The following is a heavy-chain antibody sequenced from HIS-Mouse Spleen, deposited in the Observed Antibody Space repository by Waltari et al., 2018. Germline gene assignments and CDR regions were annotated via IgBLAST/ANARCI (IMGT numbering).Heavy chain of an antibody. V-gene: IGHV1-18*01. J-gene: IGHJ4*02. Sequence: QVQLVQSGAEVKKPGASVKVSCKASGYTFTSYGISWVRQAHGQGLEWMGWIRAYNGNTTNAQKIKGIVTMTTDTSTSAAYMELRSLRSDDAAVYYCARDGVTMVRGDLDYWGQGTLVTVSS. CDR1: GYTFTSYG. CDR3: ARDGVTMVRGDLDY. CDR2: IRAYNGNT. D-gene: IGHD3-10*01.